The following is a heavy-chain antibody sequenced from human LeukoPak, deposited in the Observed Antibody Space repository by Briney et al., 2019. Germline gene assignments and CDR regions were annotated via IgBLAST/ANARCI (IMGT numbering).Heavy chain of an antibody. V-gene: IGHV1-24*01. CDR1: GYTLTELS. J-gene: IGHJ5*02. CDR3: ATGGSGWYDWFDP. D-gene: IGHD6-19*01. CDR2: FDPEDGET. Sequence: SVKVSCKVSGYTLTELSMHWVRQAPGKGLEWMGGFDPEDGETIYAQKFQGRVTMTEDTSTDTAYMELSSLRSEDTAVYYCATGGSGWYDWFDPWGQGTLVTVAS.